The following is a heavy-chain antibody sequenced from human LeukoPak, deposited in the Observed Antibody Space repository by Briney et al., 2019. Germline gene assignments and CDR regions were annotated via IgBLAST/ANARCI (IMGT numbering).Heavy chain of an antibody. CDR3: AREFLGGKGCLDP. CDR1: GSTFSSYA. J-gene: IGHJ5*02. V-gene: IGHV1-69*13. CDR2: IIPIFGTA. D-gene: IGHD3-16*01. Sequence: GASVKVSCKASGSTFSSYAISWVRQAPGQGLEWMGGIIPIFGTANYAQKFQGRVTITADESTSTAYMELSSLRSEDTAIYYCAREFLGGKGCLDPWGQGTLVTVSS.